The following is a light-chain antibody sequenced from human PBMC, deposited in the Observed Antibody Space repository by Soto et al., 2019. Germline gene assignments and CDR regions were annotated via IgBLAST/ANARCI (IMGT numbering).Light chain of an antibody. J-gene: IGKJ1*01. CDR2: GAS. Sequence: EIVMTQSPATLSVSPGERATLSCRASQSVSSNLACYQQQPGQAPRLLIYGASTMATGIPARFSGSGSGTEFTLTISSLQSEDFAVYYCQQYNNWPPGTFGQGTKVEIK. CDR1: QSVSSN. CDR3: QQYNNWPPGT. V-gene: IGKV3-15*01.